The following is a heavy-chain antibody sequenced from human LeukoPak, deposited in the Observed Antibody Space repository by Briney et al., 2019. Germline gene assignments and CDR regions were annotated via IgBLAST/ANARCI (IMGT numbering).Heavy chain of an antibody. D-gene: IGHD1-1*01. Sequence: SETLSLTCAVSGGSISSSNYFWGWIRQPPGKGLEWIGNIYYSGNSNYNPSLKSRVTMSVDTSKNQFSLKLSSVTAADTAVYYCARGSRLYYYYGMDVWGQGTTVTVSS. J-gene: IGHJ6*02. CDR1: GGSISSSNYF. V-gene: IGHV4-39*07. CDR2: IYYSGNS. CDR3: ARGSRLYYYYGMDV.